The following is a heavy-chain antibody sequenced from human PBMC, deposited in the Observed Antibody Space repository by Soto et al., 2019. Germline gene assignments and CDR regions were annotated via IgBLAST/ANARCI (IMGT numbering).Heavy chain of an antibody. J-gene: IGHJ3*02. V-gene: IGHV3-7*01. Sequence: EVQLVESGGGLVQPGGSLRLSCVSSGFTFSSYWMSWVRQAPGKGLEWVANINQDGSQKYYVDSVKGRFTISRDNARNSLFLQVYSLRAEDTAMYYCARDPDLQLPHYASGSLPAFDIWGQGTMVTVSS. CDR3: ARDPDLQLPHYASGSLPAFDI. CDR1: GFTFSSYW. D-gene: IGHD3-10*01. CDR2: INQDGSQK.